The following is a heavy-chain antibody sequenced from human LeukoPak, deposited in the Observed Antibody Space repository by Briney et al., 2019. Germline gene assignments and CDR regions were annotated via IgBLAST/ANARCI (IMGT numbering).Heavy chain of an antibody. CDR1: GGSISSSTYY. CDR2: IYNSGTT. D-gene: IGHD5-24*01. CDR3: VEAPNPYYFDD. J-gene: IGHJ4*02. Sequence: SQTLSLTCTVSGGSISSSTYYWNWIRQYPGMGLEWIGYIYNSGTTYYNPSLKSRVTISVDTSKNQFSLKLNSMSAADTAVYYCVEAPNPYYFDDWGQGTLVTVSS. V-gene: IGHV4-31*03.